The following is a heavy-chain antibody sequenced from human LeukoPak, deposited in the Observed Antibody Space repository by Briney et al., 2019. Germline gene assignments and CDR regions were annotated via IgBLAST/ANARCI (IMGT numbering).Heavy chain of an antibody. V-gene: IGHV1-18*01. D-gene: IGHD3-22*01. CDR3: ARDGEIGSGYVYHYYGMDV. J-gene: IGHJ6*02. CDR1: GYTFTSYG. CDR2: ISVYKGNT. Sequence: GASVKVSCKASGYTFTSYGITWVRQAPGQGLEWMGWISVYKGNTNYAQKFQGRVTMTTDTSTSTAYMELRSLRSDDTAVYYCARDGEIGSGYVYHYYGMDVWGQGTTVTVSS.